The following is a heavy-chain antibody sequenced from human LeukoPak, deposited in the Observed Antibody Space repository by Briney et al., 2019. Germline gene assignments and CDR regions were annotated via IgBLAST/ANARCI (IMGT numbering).Heavy chain of an antibody. CDR2: ISSSSSYI. CDR1: GFTFSSYA. J-gene: IGHJ4*02. D-gene: IGHD6-13*01. CDR3: ARDAVGAAGFDY. V-gene: IGHV3-21*01. Sequence: PGGSLRLSCAASGFTFSSYAMNWVRQAPGKGLEWVSSISSSSSYIYYADSVKGRFTISRDNAKNSLYLQMNSLRAEDTAVYYCARDAVGAAGFDYWGQGTLVTVSS.